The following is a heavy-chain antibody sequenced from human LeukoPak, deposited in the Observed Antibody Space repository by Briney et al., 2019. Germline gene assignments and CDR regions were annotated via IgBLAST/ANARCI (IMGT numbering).Heavy chain of an antibody. D-gene: IGHD6-19*01. CDR2: IRDSGDNR. CDR3: AKHGYNSGVYDAFDI. CDR1: GFTFSIYA. V-gene: IGHV3-23*01. J-gene: IGHJ3*02. Sequence: GGSLRLSCAASGFTFSIYAMSWVRQAPGKGLEWVSVIRDSGDNRYYADAVKGRFTISRDNSKKTLHLQMNSLRAEDTAVYYCAKHGYNSGVYDAFDIWDQGTRVTVSS.